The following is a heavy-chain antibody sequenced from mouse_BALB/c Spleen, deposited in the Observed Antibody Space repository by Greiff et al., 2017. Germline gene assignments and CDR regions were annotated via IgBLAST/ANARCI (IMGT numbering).Heavy chain of an antibody. CDR3: ARLYRYDAWYFDV. CDR2: IWSGGST. V-gene: IGHV2-2*02. J-gene: IGHJ1*01. CDR1: GFSLTSYG. D-gene: IGHD2-14*01. Sequence: QVQLKESGPGLVQPSQSLSITCTVSGFSLTSYGVHWVRQSPGKGLEWLGVIWSGGSTDYNAAFISRLSISKDNSKSQVFFKMNSLQANDTAIYYCARLYRYDAWYFDVWGAGTTVTVSS.